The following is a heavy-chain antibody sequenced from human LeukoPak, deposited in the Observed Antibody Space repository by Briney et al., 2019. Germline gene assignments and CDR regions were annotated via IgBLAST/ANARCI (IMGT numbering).Heavy chain of an antibody. D-gene: IGHD3-22*01. CDR3: ARDEVDYDSSGYYQRIFDY. J-gene: IGHJ4*02. V-gene: IGHV4-39*07. CDR1: GGSFSSYY. Sequence: SETLSLTCAVYGGSFSSYYWGWIRQPPGKGLEWIGSIYYSGSTYYNPSLKSRVTISVDTSKNQFSLKLSSVTAADTAVYYCARDEVDYDSSGYYQRIFDYWGQGTLVTVSS. CDR2: IYYSGST.